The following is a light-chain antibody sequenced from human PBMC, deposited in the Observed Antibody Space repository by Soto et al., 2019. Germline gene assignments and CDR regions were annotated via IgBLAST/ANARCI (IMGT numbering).Light chain of an antibody. J-gene: IGKJ5*01. CDR1: QSVRTK. CDR3: QQYNSWPPIT. Sequence: EIVMTQSPDTLYVSPGAGATLSCRASQSVRTKLAWYQQKAGQAPRLLIYGASTRATGIPDRFSGIVSGTEFTLTISRLQPEDFAVYYGQQYNSWPPITFGQGTRLEIK. CDR2: GAS. V-gene: IGKV3-15*01.